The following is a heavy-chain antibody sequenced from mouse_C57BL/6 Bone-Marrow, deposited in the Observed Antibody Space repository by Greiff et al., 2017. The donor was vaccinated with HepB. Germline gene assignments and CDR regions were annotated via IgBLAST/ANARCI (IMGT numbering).Heavy chain of an antibody. CDR3: ARHDDYDWFAY. D-gene: IGHD2-4*01. CDR2: ISNGGGST. Sequence: EVKLQESGGGLVQPGGSLKLSCAASGFTFSDYYMYWVRQTPEKRLEWVAYISNGGGSTYYPDTVKGRFTISRDNAKNTLYLQMSRLKSEDTAMYYCARHDDYDWFAYWGQGTLVTVSA. V-gene: IGHV5-12*01. CDR1: GFTFSDYY. J-gene: IGHJ3*01.